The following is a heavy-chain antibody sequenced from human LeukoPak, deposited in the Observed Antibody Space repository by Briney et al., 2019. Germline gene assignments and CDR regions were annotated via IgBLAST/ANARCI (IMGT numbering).Heavy chain of an antibody. J-gene: IGHJ4*02. CDR2: IYYSGSS. CDR3: ASHYGSGFDS. D-gene: IGHD3-10*01. Sequence: SETLSLTCTVSVGSISSYYWSWIRQPPGKGLEWIGYIYYSGSSNYSPSLKSRGTMSLDTSKNQFSLKLSSVTAADTAMYYCASHYGSGFDSWGQGTLVTVSS. V-gene: IGHV4-59*01. CDR1: VGSISSYY.